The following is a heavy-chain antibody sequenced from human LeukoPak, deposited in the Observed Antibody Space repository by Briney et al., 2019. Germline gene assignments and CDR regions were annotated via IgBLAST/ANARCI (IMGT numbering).Heavy chain of an antibody. CDR1: GITVSSNY. CDR2: IYSGGNT. CDR3: AGYSLGRQIYFFDY. D-gene: IGHD3-16*02. Sequence: WGSLRISCAASGITVSSNYMSWVRPGPGKGLGWVSIIYSGGNTNYADSVRGRFTISRDNSKNTLYLQMNSLRAEDTAVYYCAGYSLGRQIYFFDYWGQGTLVTVSS. V-gene: IGHV3-66*01. J-gene: IGHJ4*02.